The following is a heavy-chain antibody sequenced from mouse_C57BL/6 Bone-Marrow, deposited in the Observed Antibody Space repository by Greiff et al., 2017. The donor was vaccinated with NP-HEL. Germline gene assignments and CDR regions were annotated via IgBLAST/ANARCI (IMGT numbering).Heavy chain of an antibody. CDR1: GYTFTSYW. J-gene: IGHJ4*01. CDR2: IHPNSGST. CDR3: ARGVLWLRRRGYYAMDY. V-gene: IGHV1-64*01. Sequence: VQLQQSGAELVKPGASVKLSCKASGYTFTSYWMHWVKQRPGQGLEWIGMIHPNSGSTNYNEKFKSKATLTVDKSSSTAYMQLSSLTSEDSAVYYSARGVLWLRRRGYYAMDYWGQGTSVTVSS. D-gene: IGHD2-2*01.